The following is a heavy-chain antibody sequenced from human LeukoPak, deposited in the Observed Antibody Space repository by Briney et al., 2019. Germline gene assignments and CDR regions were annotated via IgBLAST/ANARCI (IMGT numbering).Heavy chain of an antibody. D-gene: IGHD1-1*01. Sequence: PGGSLRLSCAASGLTGSSNFMTWVRQAPGKGLEWVSAMYSGGSTFYADSVRGRFNISRDNSKETMFLQMSSLRVEDAAVYYCASSGTASRGAMDVWGQGTTVTVSS. CDR2: MYSGGST. J-gene: IGHJ6*02. V-gene: IGHV3-66*01. CDR1: GLTGSSNF. CDR3: ASSGTASRGAMDV.